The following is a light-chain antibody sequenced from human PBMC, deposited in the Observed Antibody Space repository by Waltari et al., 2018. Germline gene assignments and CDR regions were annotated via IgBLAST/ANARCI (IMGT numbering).Light chain of an antibody. CDR1: SGPSRHA. CDR2: LYNDGSH. V-gene: IGLV4-69*01. J-gene: IGLJ3*02. Sequence: HLVLTQSPSASASLGASVKPTCTLRSGPSRHAIACHQQQPERGLRQLMILYNDGSHRRGDGIPDRFSGSSSGAERYLTISSLQSEDEGDYFCQTLGTDIMVFGGGTKLTLL. CDR3: QTLGTDIMV.